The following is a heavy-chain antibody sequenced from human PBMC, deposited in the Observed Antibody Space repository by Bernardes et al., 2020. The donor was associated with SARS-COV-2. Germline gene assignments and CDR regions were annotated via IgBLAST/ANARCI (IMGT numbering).Heavy chain of an antibody. CDR1: GLTVSENY. Sequence: GSLRLSCAASGLTVSENYMTWVRQAPGKGLEWVAVMYSGGSRYYADSVKGRFTVSRDNAKNTLYLQMNSLRVEDTAVYYCASVMATWDRGLFSNTYYFYGMDVWGQGTTVTVSS. V-gene: IGHV3-66*01. CDR3: ASVMATWDRGLFSNTYYFYGMDV. D-gene: IGHD3-10*01. CDR2: MYSGGSR. J-gene: IGHJ6*02.